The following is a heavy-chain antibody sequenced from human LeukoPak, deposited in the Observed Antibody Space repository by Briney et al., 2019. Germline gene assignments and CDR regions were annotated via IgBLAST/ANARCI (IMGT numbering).Heavy chain of an antibody. CDR1: GGSVSSGSYC. Sequence: PSETLSLTCTVSGGSVSSGSYCWSWLRQPPGKGLEWIGYIYYSGSTNYNPSLKSRVTISVGTSKNQFSLKLSSVTAADTAVYYCARGGTLYYFDYWGQGTLVTVSS. J-gene: IGHJ4*02. CDR2: IYYSGST. CDR3: ARGGTLYYFDY. V-gene: IGHV4-61*01.